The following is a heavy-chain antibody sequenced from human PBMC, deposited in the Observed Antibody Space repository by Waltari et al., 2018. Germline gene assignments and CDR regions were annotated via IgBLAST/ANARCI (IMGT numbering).Heavy chain of an antibody. CDR2: IGGSGGST. Sequence: EVQLLESGGGLVQPGGSLRLSCAASGFTFSSYAMSWVRQAPGKGLEWVSAIGGSGGSTYAVDSVKGRFTIARDSPENTLYLQMNSLRAEDTAVYYCARDRGVVILHNVDYWGQGTLVTVSS. CDR1: GFTFSSYA. D-gene: IGHD3-3*01. J-gene: IGHJ4*02. CDR3: ARDRGVVILHNVDY. V-gene: IGHV3-23*01.